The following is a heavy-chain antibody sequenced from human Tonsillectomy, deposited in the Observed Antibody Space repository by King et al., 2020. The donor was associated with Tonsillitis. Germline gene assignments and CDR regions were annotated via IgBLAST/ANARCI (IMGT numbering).Heavy chain of an antibody. J-gene: IGHJ3*02. CDR3: AREPARITIFGVVSRTDAFDI. Sequence: VQLQESGPGLVKPSQTLSLNCPGSGVFIRSGSYYWSLIRQPAGRGLEWNGRIYTSGSTNYHPSRNSRVTMSVDTSKNQFSLKLCSVTAADTAVYYCAREPARITIFGVVSRTDAFDIWGQGTMVTVSS. CDR2: IYTSGST. CDR1: GVFIRSGSYY. V-gene: IGHV4-61*02. D-gene: IGHD3-3*01.